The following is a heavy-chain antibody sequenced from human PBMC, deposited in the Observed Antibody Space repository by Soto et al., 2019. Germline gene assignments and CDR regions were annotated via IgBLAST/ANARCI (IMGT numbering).Heavy chain of an antibody. CDR3: TRPHQLVRRDDPYYYYGMDV. J-gene: IGHJ6*02. CDR1: GGSIGGSNYF. V-gene: IGHV4-39*01. Sequence: SETLSLTCTVSGGSIGGSNYFWGWIRQSPGTGLEWLGTIYSSGSTYYNPSLKSRITMSLDTSKNQFSLNLGSVTAADTAVYYCTRPHQLVRRDDPYYYYGMDVWGQGTTVTVSS. D-gene: IGHD6-13*01. CDR2: IYSSGST.